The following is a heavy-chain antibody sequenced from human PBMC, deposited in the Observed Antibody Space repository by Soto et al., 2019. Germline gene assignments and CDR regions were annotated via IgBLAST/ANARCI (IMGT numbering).Heavy chain of an antibody. D-gene: IGHD2-15*01. CDR3: VRTILVVAAATREDY. CDR2: INSDGSST. Sequence: EVQLVESGGGLVQPGESLRLSCAASGFTFSSYWMHWVRQASGKGLVWVSRINSDGSSTSYAGSVKGRFTISSDNAKITLYLQMNSLRAEDTAGYYCVRTILVVAAATREDYCGQGTLVTVSS. V-gene: IGHV3-74*01. J-gene: IGHJ4*02. CDR1: GFTFSSYW.